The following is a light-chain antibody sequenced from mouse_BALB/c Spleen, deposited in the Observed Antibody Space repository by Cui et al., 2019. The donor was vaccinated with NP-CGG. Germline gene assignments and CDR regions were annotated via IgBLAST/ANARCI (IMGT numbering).Light chain of an antibody. V-gene: IGLV1*01. CDR1: TGAVTTSNY. Sequence: QAVVTHESALTTSPVETVTLTCRSSTGAVTTSNYANWVQEKPDHLFTGLIGGTNNRAPGVPARFSGSLIGDKAALTITGAQTEDEAIYFCALWYSSHWVFGGGTKLTVL. CDR3: ALWYSSHWV. CDR2: GTN. J-gene: IGLJ1*01.